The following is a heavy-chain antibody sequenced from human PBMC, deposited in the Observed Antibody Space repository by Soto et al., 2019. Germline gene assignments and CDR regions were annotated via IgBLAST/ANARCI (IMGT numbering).Heavy chain of an antibody. V-gene: IGHV1-69*01. CDR1: GGTFSDYA. J-gene: IGHJ6*02. Sequence: QVQLVQSGAEVRKSGSSVKVSCKAAGGTFSDYALSWVRQAPGQGLEWMGGIIPMFATTNYAQKFQGRVTINADYSATTAHMELSSLKSEDTAVYYCARGRGIGFSSTWNIYWYYNMDVWGQGTTVTVSS. CDR2: IIPMFATT. CDR3: ARGRGIGFSSTWNIYWYYNMDV. D-gene: IGHD6-13*01.